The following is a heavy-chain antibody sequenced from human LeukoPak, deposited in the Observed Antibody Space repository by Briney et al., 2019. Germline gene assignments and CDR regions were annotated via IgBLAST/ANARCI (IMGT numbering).Heavy chain of an antibody. CDR3: AKEGTASKPSDLDY. Sequence: GGSLRLSCAVSGFIFTDYGMHWVRQAPGKGLEGVAFIRYDGSTKYYVDSVKGRFTISRDNSKNMLFLQMNSLRGEDTAVYYCAKEGTASKPSDLDYWGQGTLVTVSS. CDR2: IRYDGSTK. J-gene: IGHJ4*02. V-gene: IGHV3-30*02. CDR1: GFIFTDYG. D-gene: IGHD1/OR15-1a*01.